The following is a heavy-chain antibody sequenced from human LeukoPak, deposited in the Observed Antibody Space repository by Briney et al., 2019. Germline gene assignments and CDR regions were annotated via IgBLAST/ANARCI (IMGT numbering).Heavy chain of an antibody. D-gene: IGHD5/OR15-5a*01. V-gene: IGHV3-30*02. CDR3: ANKVFP. CDR1: GFTFVNYD. CDR2: IQYDGSKT. Sequence: SGGSLRLSCAAPGFTFVNYDMHWVRQAPGKGLEWVGFIQYDGSKTQYVDSVKGRFTVSRDNRKNKVSLQINSLTPKETAIYYCANKVFPWGQGGLVIVCS. J-gene: IGHJ4*02.